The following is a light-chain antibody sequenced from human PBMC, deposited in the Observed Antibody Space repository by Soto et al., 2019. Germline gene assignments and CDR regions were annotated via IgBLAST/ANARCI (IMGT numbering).Light chain of an antibody. Sequence: ETVLTQSPGTLSLSPGERATLSCRTSQSVSSNYLAWYQQKPGQAPRLLIFGASTRATGIPDRFSGSGSGTDFTLTISRLEPEDFAVYYCQQYLLFGGGTKVDIK. CDR1: QSVSSNY. J-gene: IGKJ4*01. CDR3: QQYLL. V-gene: IGKV3-20*01. CDR2: GAS.